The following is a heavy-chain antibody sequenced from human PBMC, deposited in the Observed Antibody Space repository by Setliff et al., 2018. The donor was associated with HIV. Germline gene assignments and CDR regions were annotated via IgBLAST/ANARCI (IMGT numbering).Heavy chain of an antibody. D-gene: IGHD3-16*02. CDR2: FLPMLGIS. Sequence: ASVKVSCKASGGTISNSGISWVRQAPGQGLEWMGGFLPMLGISNYAQKFQGRVAITADESTSTVYMELSSLRSEDTAVYYCARVVITFGDIIVTPGAFDIWGPGTKVTVSS. CDR1: GGTISNSG. CDR3: ARVVITFGDIIVTPGAFDI. V-gene: IGHV1-69*10. J-gene: IGHJ3*02.